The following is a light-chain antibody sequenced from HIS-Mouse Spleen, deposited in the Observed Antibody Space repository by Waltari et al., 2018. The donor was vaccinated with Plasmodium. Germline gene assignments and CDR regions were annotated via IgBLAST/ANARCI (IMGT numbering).Light chain of an antibody. CDR2: GAS. J-gene: IGKJ2*01. CDR3: QQYYSTPPYT. Sequence: DIVMTQSPDSLAVSLGERATINCKSSQSVLYSSNNKNYLAWYQQKPGQPPKLLIYGASTRESGVPDLFSGSGSGTDFTLTISSLQAEDVAVYYCQQYYSTPPYTFGQGTKLEIK. V-gene: IGKV4-1*01. CDR1: QSVLYSSNNKNY.